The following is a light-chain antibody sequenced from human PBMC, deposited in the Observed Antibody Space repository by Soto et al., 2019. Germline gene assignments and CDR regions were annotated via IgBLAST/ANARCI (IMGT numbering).Light chain of an antibody. Sequence: VLTQSPGTLSLSPGERATLSCRASQSVSSSYLAWYQQKPGQAPRLLIYGASSRATGIPDRFSGSGSGTDFTLTISRLEPEDFAVYYCQQYGSSPPMTFGQGTRLE. V-gene: IGKV3-20*01. CDR2: GAS. CDR1: QSVSSSY. CDR3: QQYGSSPPMT. J-gene: IGKJ5*01.